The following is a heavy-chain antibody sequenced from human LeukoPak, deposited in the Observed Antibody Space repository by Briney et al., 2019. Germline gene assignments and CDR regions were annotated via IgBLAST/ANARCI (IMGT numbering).Heavy chain of an antibody. Sequence: SQTLSLTCTVSGGSISSGGYYWSWIRQHPGKGLEWIGYIYYSGSTYYNPSLKSRVTISVDTSKNQFSLKLSSVTAADTAVYYCARAKGTSGGAAAGKVYYFDYWGQGTLVTVSS. D-gene: IGHD6-13*01. J-gene: IGHJ4*02. CDR1: GGSISSGGYY. V-gene: IGHV4-31*03. CDR2: IYYSGST. CDR3: ARAKGTSGGAAAGKVYYFDY.